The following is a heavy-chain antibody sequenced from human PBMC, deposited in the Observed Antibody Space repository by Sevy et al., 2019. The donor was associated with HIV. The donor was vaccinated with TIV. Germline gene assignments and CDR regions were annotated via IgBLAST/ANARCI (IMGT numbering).Heavy chain of an antibody. CDR2: IYSSDRT. V-gene: IGHV3-53*01. J-gene: IGHJ6*02. CDR1: GFTVSDNH. CDR3: ARDRVTYYYDSSGYYTSGYGMDV. Sequence: GGSLRLSCAASGFTVSDNHMNWVRQAPGKGLEWVSVIYSSDRTDYPDSVKGRFTVSRDNSKNTLYLQMNSLRAEDTAVYYCARDRVTYYYDSSGYYTSGYGMDVWGQGTTVTVSS. D-gene: IGHD3-22*01.